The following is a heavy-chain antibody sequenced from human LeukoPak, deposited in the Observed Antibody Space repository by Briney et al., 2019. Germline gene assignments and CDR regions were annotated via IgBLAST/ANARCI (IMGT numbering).Heavy chain of an antibody. CDR3: ARDLEWFGKLRSDY. CDR2: INPNSGGT. V-gene: IGHV1-2*02. J-gene: IGHJ4*02. CDR1: GYTSTGYY. Sequence: ASVKVSCKASGYTSTGYYMHWVRQAPGQGLEWMGWINPNSGGTNYAQKFQGRVTMTRDTSISTAYMELSSLRSDDTAVYYCARDLEWFGKLRSDYWGQGTLVTVSS. D-gene: IGHD3-10*01.